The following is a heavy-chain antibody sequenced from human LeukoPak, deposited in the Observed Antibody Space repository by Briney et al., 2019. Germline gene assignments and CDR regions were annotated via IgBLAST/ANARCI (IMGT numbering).Heavy chain of an antibody. CDR2: ISTSGSTI. CDR3: ARDRGYYYDSSGYY. D-gene: IGHD3-22*01. Sequence: GGSLRLSCAASGFIFSSYEMNSVRQAPGKGLEWVSYISTSGSTIYYADSVKGRFTISRDNAKNSLYLQMNSLRAEDTAVYYCARDRGYYYDSSGYYWGQGTLVTVSS. CDR1: GFIFSSYE. V-gene: IGHV3-48*03. J-gene: IGHJ4*02.